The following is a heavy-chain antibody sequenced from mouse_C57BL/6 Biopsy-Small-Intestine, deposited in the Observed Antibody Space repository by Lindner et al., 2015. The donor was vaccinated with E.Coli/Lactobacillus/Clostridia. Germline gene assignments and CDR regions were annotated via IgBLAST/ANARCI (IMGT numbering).Heavy chain of an antibody. J-gene: IGHJ4*01. CDR1: GYAFSSSW. D-gene: IGHD1-1*01. CDR2: IYPGDGDT. Sequence: VQLQESGPELVKPGASVKISCKASGYAFSSSWMNWVKQRPGKGLEWIGRIYPGDGDTNYNGKFKGKATLTADTSSSTAYMQLSSLTSEDSAVYYCARMGYYGSSYDYAMDYWGQGTSVTVSS. V-gene: IGHV1-82*01. CDR3: ARMGYYGSSYDYAMDY.